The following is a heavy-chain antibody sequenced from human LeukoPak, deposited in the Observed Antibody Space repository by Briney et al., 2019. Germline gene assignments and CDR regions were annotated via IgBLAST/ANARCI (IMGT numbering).Heavy chain of an antibody. V-gene: IGHV3-73*01. CDR1: GFTFSGSA. CDR2: IRTKANSYAT. CDR3: TRSTDGYNLDY. D-gene: IGHD5-24*01. Sequence: GGSLRLSCAAFGFTFSGSAMHWARQASGKGLEWVGRIRTKANSYATAYAASVKGRFTISRDDSENTAYLQMNSLKIEDTAVYYCTRSTDGYNLDYWGQGTLVTVSS. J-gene: IGHJ4*02.